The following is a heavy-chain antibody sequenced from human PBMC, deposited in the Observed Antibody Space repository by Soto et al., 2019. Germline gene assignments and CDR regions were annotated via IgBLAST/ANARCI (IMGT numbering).Heavy chain of an antibody. CDR2: TYYSGGS. J-gene: IGHJ4*01. CDR1: GASVSSAEHY. V-gene: IGHV4-30-4*01. Sequence: QVQLQESGPGLVKASQTLSLTCTLSGASVSSAEHYWSWIRQPPGTGLEWIGYTYYSGGSYYNASLQRSGSISVDTSQNQFSLKLTSVTASDTAVYYCARLSGYDPACAADKWGPGILVSVSS. CDR3: ARLSGYDPACAADK. D-gene: IGHD5-12*01.